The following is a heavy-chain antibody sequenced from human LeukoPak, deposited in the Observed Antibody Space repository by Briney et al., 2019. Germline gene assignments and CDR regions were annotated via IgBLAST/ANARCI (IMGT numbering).Heavy chain of an antibody. D-gene: IGHD1-1*01. CDR2: INSKNDGGTT. J-gene: IGHJ6*02. V-gene: IGHV3-15*01. CDR1: GLTLSNAW. CDR3: PTDTRYERYYYGMDV. Sequence: GGSLRLACAASGLTLSNAWMSWVRQAPGKGLERVGRINSKNDGGTTDSAAPEKGRFTISSDQSKNPPDGEMSSLKTEDSAVYDCPTDTRYERYYYGMDVWGQGTTVTVSS.